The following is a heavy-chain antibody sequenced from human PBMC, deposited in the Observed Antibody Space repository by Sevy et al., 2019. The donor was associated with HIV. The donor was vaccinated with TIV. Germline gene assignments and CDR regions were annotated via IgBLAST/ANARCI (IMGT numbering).Heavy chain of an antibody. CDR3: EKQGYYYDAHSQSADWFDP. V-gene: IGHV3-30-3*02. CDR2: ISKEGKNQ. J-gene: IGHJ5*02. CDR1: GFNISPYS. Sequence: GGSLRLSCSASGFNISPYSLHWIRQSPGKGLQWLAVISKEGKNQQFADFVRGRFSLSRDNSRNTFHLQMNNLRPEDTAGYFCEKQGYYYDAHSQSADWFDPWGQGTLVTVSS. D-gene: IGHD3-22*01.